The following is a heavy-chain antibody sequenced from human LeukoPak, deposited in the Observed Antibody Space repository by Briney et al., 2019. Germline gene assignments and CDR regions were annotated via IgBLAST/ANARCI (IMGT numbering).Heavy chain of an antibody. V-gene: IGHV4-39*01. D-gene: IGHD6-19*01. J-gene: IGHJ4*02. CDR2: INYSGST. Sequence: SETLSLTCSVYGGSISSSSFYWGWIRQPPGKGLEWIGSINYSGSTYYNPSLKSRVTISVDTSKNQFSLKLSSVTAADTAVYYCARPGGVGWYYLDYWGQGTLVTVSS. CDR1: GGSISSSSFY. CDR3: ARPGGVGWYYLDY.